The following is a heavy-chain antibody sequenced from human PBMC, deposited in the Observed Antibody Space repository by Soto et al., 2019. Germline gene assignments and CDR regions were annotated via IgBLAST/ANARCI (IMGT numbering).Heavy chain of an antibody. CDR3: ARVRGGYSYGHTMGYYYYYGMDV. D-gene: IGHD5-18*01. J-gene: IGHJ6*02. CDR1: GFTFSDHY. V-gene: IGHV3-72*01. CDR2: TRNKANSYTT. Sequence: GGSLRLSCAASGFTFSDHYMDWVRQAPGKGLEWVGRTRNKANSYTTEYAASVKGRFTISRDDSKNSLYLQMNSLKTEDTAVYYCARVRGGYSYGHTMGYYYYYGMDVWGQGT.